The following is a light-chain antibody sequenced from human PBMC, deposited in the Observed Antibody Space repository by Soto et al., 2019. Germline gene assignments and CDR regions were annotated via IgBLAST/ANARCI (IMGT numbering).Light chain of an antibody. CDR2: KAS. CDR1: QTISSW. V-gene: IGKV1-5*03. J-gene: IGKJ1*01. CDR3: QQYHSYWT. Sequence: DIQMTQSPSTLSVSVGDRVTITCRASQTISSWLAWYKQKPGKAPKLLIYKASSLESGVPSRLSGSESGTEFTLTISSLKPDDFATYYCQQYHSYWTFGQGTKVDIK.